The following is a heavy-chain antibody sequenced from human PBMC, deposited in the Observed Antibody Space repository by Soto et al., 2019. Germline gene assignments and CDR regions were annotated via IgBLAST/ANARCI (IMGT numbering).Heavy chain of an antibody. CDR2: ISGSGNYT. Sequence: GGSLRLSCAASGFTFSTYSMNWVRQAPGKGLEWVSSISGSGNYTHYADFLRGRFTISRDNAKASLYLQMNSLRAEDTAVYYCAREGINNYNEYYFDSWGQGTVVTVSS. J-gene: IGHJ4*02. CDR3: AREGINNYNEYYFDS. V-gene: IGHV3-21*01. CDR1: GFTFSTYS. D-gene: IGHD4-4*01.